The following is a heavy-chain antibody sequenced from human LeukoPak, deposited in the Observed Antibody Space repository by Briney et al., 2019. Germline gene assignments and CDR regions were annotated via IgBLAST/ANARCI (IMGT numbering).Heavy chain of an antibody. J-gene: IGHJ2*01. V-gene: IGHV5-51*01. CDR3: ARQSEYYSGGSCYSDPGEVSYWYFDL. CDR2: IYPGDSDT. CDR1: GYSFTSYW. Sequence: GESLKISCKGSGYSFTSYWIGWVRQMPGKGLEWMGIIYPGDSDTRYSPSFQGQVTISADKSISTAYLQWSSLKASDTAMYYCARQSEYYSGGSCYSDPGEVSYWYFDLWGRGTLVTVSS. D-gene: IGHD2-15*01.